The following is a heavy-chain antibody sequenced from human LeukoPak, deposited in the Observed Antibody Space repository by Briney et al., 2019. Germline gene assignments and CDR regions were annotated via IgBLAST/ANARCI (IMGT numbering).Heavy chain of an antibody. Sequence: GGSLRLSCAASGFTFSNAWMGWVRQAPGKGLEWVGRIKSKTDGGTTDYAAPVKGRFTISRDDSKNTLYLQMNSLKTEDTAVYYCTTVLYGDPGSYYYYYMDVWGKGTTVTVSS. CDR1: GFTFSNAW. V-gene: IGHV3-15*01. D-gene: IGHD4-17*01. J-gene: IGHJ6*03. CDR3: TTVLYGDPGSYYYYYMDV. CDR2: IKSKTDGGTT.